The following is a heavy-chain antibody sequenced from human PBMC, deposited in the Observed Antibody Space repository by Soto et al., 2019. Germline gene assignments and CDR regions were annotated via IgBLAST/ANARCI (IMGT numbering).Heavy chain of an antibody. V-gene: IGHV3-30-3*01. CDR3: ARDPDEAARNHFDY. D-gene: IGHD6-6*01. Sequence: GGSLRLSCVASGFTFSSYAMHWVRQAPGKGLEWVAVISYDGSNKYYADSVKGRFTISRDNSKNTLYLQMNSLRAEDTAVYYCARDPDEAARNHFDYWGQGTLVTVSS. CDR2: ISYDGSNK. CDR1: GFTFSSYA. J-gene: IGHJ4*02.